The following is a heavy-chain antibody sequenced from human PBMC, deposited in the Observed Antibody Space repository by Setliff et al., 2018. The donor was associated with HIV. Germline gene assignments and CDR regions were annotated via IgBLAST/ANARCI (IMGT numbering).Heavy chain of an antibody. CDR3: AITWSGYYYERSVWSRAEYFQY. D-gene: IGHD3-22*01. Sequence: ASVKVSCKASGYTFTDYFIHWVQQAPGKGLEWMGRVAPEDGETIYEEKFQGRVTISADTSTDTAYMEVNSLRSEDTAIYYCAITWSGYYYERSVWSRAEYFQYWGQGTLVTVSS. V-gene: IGHV1-69-2*01. CDR2: VAPEDGET. J-gene: IGHJ1*01. CDR1: GYTFTDYF.